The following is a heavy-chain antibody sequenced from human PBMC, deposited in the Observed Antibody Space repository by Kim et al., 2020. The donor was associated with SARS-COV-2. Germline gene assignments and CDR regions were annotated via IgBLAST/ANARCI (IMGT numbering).Heavy chain of an antibody. D-gene: IGHD6-13*01. V-gene: IGHV1-2*02. Sequence: ASVKVSCKASGYTFTGYYMHWVRQAPGQGLEWMGWINPNSGGTNYAQKFQGRVTMTRDTSISTAYMELSRLRSDDTAVYYCARGSGIAAAGPDYWGQGTLVTLSS. CDR2: INPNSGGT. J-gene: IGHJ4*02. CDR3: ARGSGIAAAGPDY. CDR1: GYTFTGYY.